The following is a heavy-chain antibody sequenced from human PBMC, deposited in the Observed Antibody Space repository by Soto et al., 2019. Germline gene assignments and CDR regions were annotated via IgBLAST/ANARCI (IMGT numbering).Heavy chain of an antibody. J-gene: IGHJ4*02. D-gene: IGHD6-19*01. Sequence: ASVKVSCKASGYIFTGYYMHWVRQAPGQGLEWMGWINPNSGDTNYTQKFQGWVTMTRDTSISTACMELSRLRSDDTAVYYCATSRISIAVAGETEYYFDYWGQGTPVTVSS. V-gene: IGHV1-2*04. CDR2: INPNSGDT. CDR3: ATSRISIAVAGETEYYFDY. CDR1: GYIFTGYY.